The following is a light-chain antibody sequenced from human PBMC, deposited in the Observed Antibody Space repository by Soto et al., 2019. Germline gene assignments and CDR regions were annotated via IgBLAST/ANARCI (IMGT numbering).Light chain of an antibody. CDR1: QSVSSY. CDR3: QQRSNWPPRT. J-gene: IGKJ1*01. V-gene: IGKV3-11*01. CDR2: DAS. Sequence: EIVLTQSPATLSLSPGERATLSCRASQSVSSYLAWYQQKPGQAPRLLIDDASNSATGIPGRFSGRVSGTDFTLTISSLEPEDFAVYYCQQRSNWPPRTFGQGTKVEIK.